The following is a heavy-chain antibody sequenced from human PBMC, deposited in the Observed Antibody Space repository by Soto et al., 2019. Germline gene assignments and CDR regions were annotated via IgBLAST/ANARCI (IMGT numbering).Heavy chain of an antibody. Sequence: EVQLLESGGGLVQPGGSLRLSCVASGFTFNNYAMSWVRQAPGKGLEWVSAIGGRGSSTYYADSVKGRFTISRDNSKNTLYVHMASLRAEDTDLYYCAKDSDYYHFCSAVLDYWGQGTLVTVSS. D-gene: IGHD3-3*01. CDR2: IGGRGSST. CDR1: GFTFNNYA. CDR3: AKDSDYYHFCSAVLDY. J-gene: IGHJ4*02. V-gene: IGHV3-23*01.